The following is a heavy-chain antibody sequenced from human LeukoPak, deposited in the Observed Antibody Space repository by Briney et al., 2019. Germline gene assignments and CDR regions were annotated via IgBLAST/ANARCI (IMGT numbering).Heavy chain of an antibody. J-gene: IGHJ4*02. V-gene: IGHV3-23*01. CDR2: ISGGAENT. D-gene: IGHD3-22*01. CDR3: AKGSYYDSSGSFYFDY. Sequence: GGSLRLSCAASGFTFINYAMSWVRQAPGKGLEWVSVISGGAENTNYADSVKGRFTISRDNSKNTLYVQVNSLGTEDTAAYYCAKGSYYDSSGSFYFDYWGQGTLVTVSS. CDR1: GFTFINYA.